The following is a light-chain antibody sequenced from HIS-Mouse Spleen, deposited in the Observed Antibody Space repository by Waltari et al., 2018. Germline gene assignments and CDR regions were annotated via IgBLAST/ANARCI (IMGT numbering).Light chain of an antibody. V-gene: IGLV2-23*01. CDR1: SSDVGSYNL. Sequence: QSALTQPASVSGSPGQSITISCTGTSSDVGSYNLVSWYQQHPGKAPKLMIYEGSKRPEGVSNRFAGSKAGNTASLTSSGLQAEDEADYCCCSYAGSSTWVFGGGTKLTVL. J-gene: IGLJ2*01. CDR3: CSYAGSSTWV. CDR2: EGS.